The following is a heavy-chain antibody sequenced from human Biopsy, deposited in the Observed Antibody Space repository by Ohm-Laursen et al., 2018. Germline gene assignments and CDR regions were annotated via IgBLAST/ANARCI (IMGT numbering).Heavy chain of an antibody. D-gene: IGHD3-9*01. V-gene: IGHV1-69*06. CDR1: GGTFSNYG. CDR2: NIPILGTG. Sequence: SVTVSCKAPGGTFSNYGVNWVRQAPGQGLEWLGGNIPILGTGNYAQKFQDRVTFAADTSTSTATMELRSLRSDDPAVYYCATKLTGYFHHWGQGTLVIVSS. CDR3: ATKLTGYFHH. J-gene: IGHJ1*01.